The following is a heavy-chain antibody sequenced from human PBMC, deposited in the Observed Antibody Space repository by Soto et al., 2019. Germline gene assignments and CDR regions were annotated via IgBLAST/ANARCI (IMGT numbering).Heavy chain of an antibody. CDR1: EFTFGSYW. CDR2: IKPHGSER. Sequence: EAQLVESGGRWVQPGGSLRLSCVASEFTFGSYWMTWVRQAPGKGLERVANIKPHGSERHYLDSVKGRFTISRDNAKNSLYLQMNSLRAEDTAVYFCASDRSWNLFDYWGQGTLVIVSS. CDR3: ASDRSWNLFDY. J-gene: IGHJ4*01. D-gene: IGHD1-1*01. V-gene: IGHV3-7*04.